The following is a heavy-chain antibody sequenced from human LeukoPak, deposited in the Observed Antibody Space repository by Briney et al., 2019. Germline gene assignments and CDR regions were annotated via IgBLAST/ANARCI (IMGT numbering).Heavy chain of an antibody. CDR1: GLNFSIYS. J-gene: IGHJ4*02. CDR3: VREKGGFGFVL. V-gene: IGHV3-48*04. D-gene: IGHD3-16*01. CDR2: VSAGSTGI. Sequence: GGSLRLSCAGSGLNFSIYSMDWVRQAPGKGLEWVAYVSAGSTGIFYAASVKGRFSISRDNAQKSLYLQMNSLRAEDTAIYYCVREKGGFGFVLWGRGTLVTVSS.